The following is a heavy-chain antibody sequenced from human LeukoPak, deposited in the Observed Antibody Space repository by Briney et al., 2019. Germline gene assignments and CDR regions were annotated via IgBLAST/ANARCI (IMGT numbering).Heavy chain of an antibody. CDR2: ISGSGGRT. CDR1: EFTFSSYA. Sequence: PGGSLRLSCAASEFTFSSYAMSWVRQAPGRGLEWVSAISGSGGRTYYAESVKGRFTISRDNNENTLYLQMNSLRAEDTAVYYCATSNHVAPALGYFDSWGQGTLVTVSS. CDR3: ATSNHVAPALGYFDS. J-gene: IGHJ4*02. D-gene: IGHD5-18*01. V-gene: IGHV3-23*01.